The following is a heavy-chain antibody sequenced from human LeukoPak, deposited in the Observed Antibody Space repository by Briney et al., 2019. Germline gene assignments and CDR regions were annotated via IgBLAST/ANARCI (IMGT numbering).Heavy chain of an antibody. Sequence: GRSLRLSCAASGFTFSSYEMNWVRQAPGKGLEWVSYISSSGSTIYYADSVKGRFTISRDNAKNSLYLQMNSLRAEDTALYYCARGLAAAGTPYWGQGTLVTVSS. D-gene: IGHD6-13*01. V-gene: IGHV3-48*03. CDR1: GFTFSSYE. CDR3: ARGLAAAGTPY. J-gene: IGHJ4*02. CDR2: ISSSGSTI.